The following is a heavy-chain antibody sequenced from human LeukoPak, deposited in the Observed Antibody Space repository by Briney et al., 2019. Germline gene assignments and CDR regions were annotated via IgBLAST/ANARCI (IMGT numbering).Heavy chain of an antibody. CDR3: ARGRDFWSGYLAYFDY. CDR2: INHSGST. CDR1: GGSFSGYY. Sequence: PSETLSLTCAVYGGSFSGYYWSWIRQPPGKGLEWIGEINHSGSTNYNPPLKSRVTISVDTSKNQFSLKLSSVTAADTAVYYCARGRDFWSGYLAYFDYWGQGTLVTVSS. J-gene: IGHJ4*02. V-gene: IGHV4-34*01. D-gene: IGHD3-3*01.